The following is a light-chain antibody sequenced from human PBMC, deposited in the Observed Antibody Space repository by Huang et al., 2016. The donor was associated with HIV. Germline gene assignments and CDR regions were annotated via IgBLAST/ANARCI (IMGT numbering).Light chain of an antibody. CDR1: RSVSSFH. CDR3: QQYGNSSFT. CDR2: GAS. J-gene: IGKJ4*01. Sequence: PGERATLSCWASRSVSSFHLAWFQQRPGQAPRLLIYGASSRATDIPHRFSGSGSGTDFTLTISRLEPEDSAVYYCQQYGNSSFTFGGGTTVEIK. V-gene: IGKV3-20*01.